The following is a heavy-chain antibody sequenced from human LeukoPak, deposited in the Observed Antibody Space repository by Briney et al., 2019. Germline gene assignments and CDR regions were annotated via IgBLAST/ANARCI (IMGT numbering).Heavy chain of an antibody. CDR2: ISYDGSNK. D-gene: IGHD4-17*01. Sequence: GGSLRLSCAASGFTFSSYGMHWVRQAPGKGLEWVAVISYDGSNKYYADSVKGRFTISRDNSKNTLYLQMNSLRAEDTAVYYCARRPYENGDYVSVSPIHYYYGMDVWGQGTTVTVSS. CDR3: ARRPYENGDYVSVSPIHYYYGMDV. J-gene: IGHJ6*02. CDR1: GFTFSSYG. V-gene: IGHV3-30*03.